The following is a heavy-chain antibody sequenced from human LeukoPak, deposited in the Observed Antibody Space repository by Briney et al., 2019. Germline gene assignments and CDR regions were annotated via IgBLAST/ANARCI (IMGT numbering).Heavy chain of an antibody. Sequence: ASVKVSCKASGYTFTGYYMHWVRQAPGQGLEWMGRINPNSGGTNYAQKFQGRVTMTRDTSISTAYMELSRLRSEDTAVYYCARERGGPYDFWSGYYDAFDIWGQGTMVTVSS. D-gene: IGHD3-3*01. V-gene: IGHV1-2*06. CDR3: ARERGGPYDFWSGYYDAFDI. CDR2: INPNSGGT. CDR1: GYTFTGYY. J-gene: IGHJ3*02.